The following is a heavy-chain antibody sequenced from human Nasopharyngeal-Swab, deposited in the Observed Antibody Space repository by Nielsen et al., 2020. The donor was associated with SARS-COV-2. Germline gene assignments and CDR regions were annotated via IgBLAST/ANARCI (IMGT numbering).Heavy chain of an antibody. D-gene: IGHD2-15*01. V-gene: IGHV4-34*01. J-gene: IGHJ6*02. Sequence: SETLSLTCAVHVGSFSGYYWSWVRQPPGKGLEWIGEVDHTGRTNNNPSLQSRVTMSVDTSKNQFSLTLSPVTAADTAVYYCARGGYQLLLRNYYYGMDVWSQGTTVTVSS. CDR2: VDHTGRT. CDR3: ARGGYQLLLRNYYYGMDV. CDR1: VGSFSGYY.